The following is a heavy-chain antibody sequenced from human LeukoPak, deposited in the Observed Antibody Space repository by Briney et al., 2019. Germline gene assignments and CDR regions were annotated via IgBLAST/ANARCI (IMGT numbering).Heavy chain of an antibody. J-gene: IGHJ4*02. CDR1: GGSFSGYY. Sequence: PSETLSLTCVVYGGSFSGYYWSWLRQPPGKGLEWIGEINHSGSTNYNPSLKSRVTISIDTSKNQFSLKVSSATAADTAVYYCARDVDGLIDYWGQGTLVTVSS. V-gene: IGHV4-34*01. CDR3: ARDVDGLIDY. CDR2: INHSGST. D-gene: IGHD3-16*01.